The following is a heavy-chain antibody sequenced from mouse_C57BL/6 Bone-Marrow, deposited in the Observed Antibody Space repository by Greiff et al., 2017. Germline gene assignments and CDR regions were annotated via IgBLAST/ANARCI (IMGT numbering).Heavy chain of an antibody. J-gene: IGHJ3*01. CDR1: GYTFTSYW. CDR3: ARSNYSNYKVFAY. D-gene: IGHD2-5*01. V-gene: IGHV1-7*01. Sequence: QVQLQQSGAELAKPGASVKLSCKASGYTFTSYWMHWVKQRPGQGLEWIGYINPSSGYTKYNQKFKDKATLTADKSSSTAYMQLSSLTYEDSAVYYCARSNYSNYKVFAYWGQGTLVTVSA. CDR2: INPSSGYT.